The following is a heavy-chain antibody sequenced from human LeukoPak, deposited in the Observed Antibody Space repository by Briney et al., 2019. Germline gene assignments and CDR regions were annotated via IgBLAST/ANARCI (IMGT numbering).Heavy chain of an antibody. Sequence: PSETLSLTCTVSGGSISSSSYYWGWIRQPPGKGLEWIGSIYYSGSTYYNPSLKSRVTISVDTSKNQFSLKLSSVTAADTAVYYCARDLGYSYGYEGSYFDYWGQGTLVTVSS. J-gene: IGHJ4*02. V-gene: IGHV4-39*07. CDR3: ARDLGYSYGYEGSYFDY. CDR1: GGSISSSSYY. D-gene: IGHD5-18*01. CDR2: IYYSGST.